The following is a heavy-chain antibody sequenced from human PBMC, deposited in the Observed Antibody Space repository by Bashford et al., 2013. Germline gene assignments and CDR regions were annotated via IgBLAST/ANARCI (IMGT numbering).Heavy chain of an antibody. CDR1: GYTFSDYY. Sequence: ASVNGRPARLLGYTFSDYYLHWLRQAPGGLEWMGDINPNSGGTHSAQKFQGRVTMTRDTSISTAYMELSSLRSDDTAVYYCARDGPVVGVWNAFDVWGQGTVVTVSS. V-gene: IGHV1-2*02. D-gene: IGHD1-26*01. CDR3: ARDGPVVGVWNAFDV. CDR2: INPNSGGT. J-gene: IGHJ3*01.